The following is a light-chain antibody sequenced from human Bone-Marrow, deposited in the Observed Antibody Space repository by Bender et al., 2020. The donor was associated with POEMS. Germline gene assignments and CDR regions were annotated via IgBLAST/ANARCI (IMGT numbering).Light chain of an antibody. J-gene: IGLJ3*02. V-gene: IGLV2-11*01. CDR1: RSDVGGYNY. CDR3: CSYAGVYTWV. CDR2: DVT. Sequence: QSALTQPPSASGSPGQSVTISCTGTRSDVGGYNYVSWYQHHPGKAPKLLIYDVTERPSGVPDRFTGSKSGNTASLTISGLQTEDEAEYYCCSYAGVYTWVFGGGTTLTVL.